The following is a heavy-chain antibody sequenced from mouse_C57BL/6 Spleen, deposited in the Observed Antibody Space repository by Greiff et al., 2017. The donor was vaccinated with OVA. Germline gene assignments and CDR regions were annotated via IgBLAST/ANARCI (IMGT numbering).Heavy chain of an antibody. CDR2: INYDGSST. V-gene: IGHV5-16*01. CDR1: GFTFSDYY. CDR3: ARDRDNYGSSPFAY. J-gene: IGHJ3*01. D-gene: IGHD1-1*01. Sequence: DVKLVESEGGLVQPGSSMKLSCTASGFTFSDYYMAWVRQVPEKGLEWVANINYDGSSTYYLDSLKSRFIISRDNAKNILYLQMSSLKSEDTATYYCARDRDNYGSSPFAYWGQGTLVTVSA.